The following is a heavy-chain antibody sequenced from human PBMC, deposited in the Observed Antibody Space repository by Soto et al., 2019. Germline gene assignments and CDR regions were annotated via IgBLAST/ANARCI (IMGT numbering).Heavy chain of an antibody. D-gene: IGHD2-21*01. CDR3: AKDIGVATSSNMDV. CDR1: GFTFKSYW. Sequence: GGSLRLSCAASGFTFKSYWMTWVRQAPGKGLEWVANIKEDGRERNHVDSVKGRFTISRDNAENSLYLQMNSLRAEDTAMYYCAKDIGVATSSNMDVWGKGTTVTVSS. V-gene: IGHV3-7*01. J-gene: IGHJ6*03. CDR2: IKEDGRER.